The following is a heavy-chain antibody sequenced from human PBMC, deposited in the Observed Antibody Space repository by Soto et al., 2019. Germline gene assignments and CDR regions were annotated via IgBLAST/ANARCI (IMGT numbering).Heavy chain of an antibody. CDR1: GFTFRSYA. D-gene: IGHD5-12*01. Sequence: GSLRLSCAASGFTFRSYARSWVRQAPGKGLEWVSAISGSGGSTYYADSVKGRFTISRDNSKNTLYLQMNSLRAEDTAVYYCAKGGLQLVGLDAFDIWGQGTMVTVSS. J-gene: IGHJ3*02. V-gene: IGHV3-23*01. CDR3: AKGGLQLVGLDAFDI. CDR2: ISGSGGST.